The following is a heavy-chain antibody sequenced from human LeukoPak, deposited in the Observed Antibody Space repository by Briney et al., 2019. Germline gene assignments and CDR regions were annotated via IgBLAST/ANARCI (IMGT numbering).Heavy chain of an antibody. CDR3: AVITGTTLDAFDI. J-gene: IGHJ3*02. CDR2: INPNSGGT. CDR1: GYTFTSYG. D-gene: IGHD1-20*01. Sequence: GASVKVSCKASGYTFTSYGISWVRQAPGQGLEWMGWINPNSGGTIYAQKFQGRVTMTRDTSISTVYMELSRLRSDDTAVYYCAVITGTTLDAFDIWGQGTMVTVSS. V-gene: IGHV1-2*02.